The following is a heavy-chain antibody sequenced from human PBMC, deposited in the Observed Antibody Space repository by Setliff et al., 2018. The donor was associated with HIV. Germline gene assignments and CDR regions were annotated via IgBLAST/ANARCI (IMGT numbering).Heavy chain of an antibody. CDR2: IIPILGIA. D-gene: IGHD2-15*01. J-gene: IGHJ5*02. CDR1: GGTFSSYA. Sequence: SVKVSCKASGGTFSSYAISWVRQAPGQGLEWMGGIIPILGIANYAQKLQGRVTITADESTSTAYMELSSLRSEDTAVYYCARDSLLGFDPWGQGTLVTVSS. V-gene: IGHV1-69*10. CDR3: ARDSLLGFDP.